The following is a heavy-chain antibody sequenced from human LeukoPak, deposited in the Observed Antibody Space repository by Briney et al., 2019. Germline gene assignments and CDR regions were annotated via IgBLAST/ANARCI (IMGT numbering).Heavy chain of an antibody. Sequence: SETLSLTCTVSGGSISSYYWSWIRQPAGKGLEWIGRIYTSGSTYYNPSLKSRVTISVDTSKNQFSLKLSSVTAADTAVYYCARLLPYYYDSSGYYFGEYFQHWGQGTLVTVSS. D-gene: IGHD3-22*01. J-gene: IGHJ1*01. CDR2: IYTSGST. CDR1: GGSISSYY. V-gene: IGHV4-4*07. CDR3: ARLLPYYYDSSGYYFGEYFQH.